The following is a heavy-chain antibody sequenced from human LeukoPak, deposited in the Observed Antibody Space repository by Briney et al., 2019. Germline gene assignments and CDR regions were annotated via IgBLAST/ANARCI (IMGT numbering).Heavy chain of an antibody. CDR2: MNPNSGNI. V-gene: IGHV1-8*03. Sequence: ASVKVSCKASGYTFTSYDINWVRQATGQGLEWMGWMNPNSGNIGYAQKFQGRVTITRNTSISTAYMELSSLRSEDTAVYYCARDIAAAGGGDFDYWGQGTLVTVSS. CDR1: GYTFTSYD. D-gene: IGHD6-13*01. CDR3: ARDIAAAGGGDFDY. J-gene: IGHJ4*02.